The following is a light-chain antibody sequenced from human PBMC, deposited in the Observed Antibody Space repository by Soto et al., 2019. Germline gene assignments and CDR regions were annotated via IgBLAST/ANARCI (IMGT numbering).Light chain of an antibody. J-gene: IGKJ4*01. CDR3: QQYNSMLS. Sequence: DIQMTQSPSSLSASVGDRVTIACQSSHDVSRNLNWFQQKPGEAPKLLIYDASNLERGVPSRFMESGSGTDFTFTISSLQPEDVATYYCQQYNSMLSFGGGTEIELK. CDR1: HDVSRN. V-gene: IGKV1-33*01. CDR2: DAS.